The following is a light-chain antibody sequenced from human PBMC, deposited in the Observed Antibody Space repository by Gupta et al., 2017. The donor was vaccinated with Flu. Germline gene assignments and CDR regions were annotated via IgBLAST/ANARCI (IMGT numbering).Light chain of an antibody. CDR3: CSFGAASV. CDR1: SSDVGAYNY. V-gene: IGLV2-11*01. CDR2: DVY. J-gene: IGLJ2*01. Sequence: QSALTQPRSVSGSPGQSVAISCTGTSSDVGAYNYVSWYQQHPGKAPKLIIYDVYKRPSGVPDCFTGSKSGNTASLTISGLEPEDEDDYHCCSFGAASVFGGGTKLTVL.